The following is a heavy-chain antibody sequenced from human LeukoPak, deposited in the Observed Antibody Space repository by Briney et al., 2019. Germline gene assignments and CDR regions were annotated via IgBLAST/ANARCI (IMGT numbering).Heavy chain of an antibody. J-gene: IGHJ4*02. Sequence: ASVKVSCKASGVTFSRLVVSWVRQAPGQGLEWMGIINPSGGSTSYAQKFQGRVTMTRDTSTSTVYMELSSLRSEDTAVYYCARDADYGGNTGPDYWGQGTLVTVSS. V-gene: IGHV1-46*01. CDR2: INPSGGST. D-gene: IGHD4-23*01. CDR1: GVTFSRLV. CDR3: ARDADYGGNTGPDY.